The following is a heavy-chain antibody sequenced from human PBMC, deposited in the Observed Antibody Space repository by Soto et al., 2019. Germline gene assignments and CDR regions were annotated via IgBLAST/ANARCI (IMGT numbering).Heavy chain of an antibody. CDR3: ARVRVFYNWKYYYYGMDF. J-gene: IGHJ6*02. D-gene: IGHD1-20*01. Sequence: QVQLVQSGAEVKKPGSSVKVSCKASGGTFSSYAISWVRQAPGQGLEWMGGIIPIFGTANYAQKFQGRVTITADESTITAYMELSSLRSEDTAVYYCARVRVFYNWKYYYYGMDFWGQGTTVTVSS. CDR1: GGTFSSYA. V-gene: IGHV1-69*01. CDR2: IIPIFGTA.